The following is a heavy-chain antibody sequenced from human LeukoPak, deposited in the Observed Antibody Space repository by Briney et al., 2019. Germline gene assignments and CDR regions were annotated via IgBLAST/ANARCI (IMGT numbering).Heavy chain of an antibody. CDR1: GGSFSGYY. Sequence: SETLSLTCAVYGGSFSGYYWSWIRQPPGKGLEWIGEINHSGSANYNPSLKSRVTISVDTSKNHFSLKLSSVTAADTAVYYCARGASWSYYYYYMDVWGKGTTVTVSS. V-gene: IGHV4-34*01. CDR3: ARGASWSYYYYYMDV. J-gene: IGHJ6*03. CDR2: INHSGSA. D-gene: IGHD2-2*01.